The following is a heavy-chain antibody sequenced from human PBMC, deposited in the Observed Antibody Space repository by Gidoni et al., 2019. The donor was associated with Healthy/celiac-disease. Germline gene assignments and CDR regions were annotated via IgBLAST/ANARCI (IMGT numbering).Heavy chain of an antibody. J-gene: IGHJ3*02. D-gene: IGHD6-19*01. V-gene: IGHV5-51*01. CDR3: ARHVSVVSGWYPDAFDI. CDR2: ISPGDSDT. Sequence: EVQLVQSGAEVKKPGESLKISSKGSGYSFTSYWIGWVRQMPGKGLEWMGIISPGDSDTRYSPSFQGQVTISADKSISTAYLQWSSLKASDTAMYYCARHVSVVSGWYPDAFDIWGQGTMVTVSS. CDR1: GYSFTSYW.